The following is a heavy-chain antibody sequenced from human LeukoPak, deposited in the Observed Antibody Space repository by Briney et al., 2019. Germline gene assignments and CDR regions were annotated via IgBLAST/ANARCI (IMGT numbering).Heavy chain of an antibody. Sequence: SQTLSLTCIVSGVSISGGDYWSWIRQHPGKGLEGIGYIFYRGNTYYSPSLKSRVSTSIDTSKNQFSLMLSCVTAADTAVYYCARVIEYSGRFDPWGQGTLVTVSS. J-gene: IGHJ5*02. D-gene: IGHD1-26*01. V-gene: IGHV4-31*03. CDR3: ARVIEYSGRFDP. CDR1: GVSISGGDY. CDR2: IFYRGNT.